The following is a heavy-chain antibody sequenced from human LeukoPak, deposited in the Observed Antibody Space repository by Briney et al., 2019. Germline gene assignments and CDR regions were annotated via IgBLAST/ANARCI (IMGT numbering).Heavy chain of an antibody. CDR3: ARGATRGYSYGPPRPDY. CDR1: GFVLSSYT. D-gene: IGHD5-18*01. Sequence: GRSLRLSCAASGFVLSSYTIHWVRQAPGKGLEWVALLSHDGANEYYADSVKGRFTISRDTSKNTLSLQMNSLRAEDTAVYYCARGATRGYSYGPPRPDYWGQGTLVTVSS. J-gene: IGHJ4*02. CDR2: LSHDGANE. V-gene: IGHV3-30*19.